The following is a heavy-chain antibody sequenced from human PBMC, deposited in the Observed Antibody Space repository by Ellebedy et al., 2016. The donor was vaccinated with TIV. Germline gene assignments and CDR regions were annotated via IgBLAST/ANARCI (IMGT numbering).Heavy chain of an antibody. CDR2: IYQDGSDK. CDR1: GFSFRNYW. J-gene: IGHJ5*02. D-gene: IGHD4-17*01. Sequence: GESLKISCAASGFSFRNYWMGWVRQAPGKGLEWVANIYQDGSDKYYVDSVKGRFTISRDHAKNSLYLQLNSLRVEDTAVYYCARRGSDGDYAVQVTNWFDRWGQGTLVTV. V-gene: IGHV3-7*01. CDR3: ARRGSDGDYAVQVTNWFDR.